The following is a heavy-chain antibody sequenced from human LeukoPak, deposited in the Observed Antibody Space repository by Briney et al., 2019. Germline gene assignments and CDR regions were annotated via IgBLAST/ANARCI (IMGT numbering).Heavy chain of an antibody. CDR1: GFTFSSYG. D-gene: IGHD6-13*01. CDR3: ARAPPSSSWYYFDY. J-gene: IGHJ4*02. Sequence: PGGSLRLSRAASGFTFSSYGMHWVRQAPGKGLEWVAVIWYDGSNKYYADSVKGRFTISRDNSKNTLYLQMNSLRAEDTAVYYCARAPPSSSWYYFDYWGQGTLVTVSS. V-gene: IGHV3-33*01. CDR2: IWYDGSNK.